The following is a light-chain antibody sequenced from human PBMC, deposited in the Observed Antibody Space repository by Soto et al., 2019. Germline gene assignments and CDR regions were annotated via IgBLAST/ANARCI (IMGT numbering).Light chain of an antibody. V-gene: IGKV4-1*01. Sequence: DIVMTQSPDSLAVSLGERATINCKSSQSVLYSSNKKNPLAWYQQKPGKAPKLLIFAASTLVRGVPSRFSGRGSGTEFTLTISSLQADDYATFYCQQYHTDWTFGQGTKVDIK. J-gene: IGKJ1*01. CDR2: AAS. CDR1: QSVLYSSNKKNP. CDR3: QQYHTDWT.